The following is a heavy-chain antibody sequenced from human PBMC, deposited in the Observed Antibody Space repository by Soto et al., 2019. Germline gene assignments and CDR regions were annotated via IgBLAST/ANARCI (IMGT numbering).Heavy chain of an antibody. J-gene: IGHJ4*02. V-gene: IGHV5-10-1*01. Sequence: GESLKISCDCSGYSCTIYWISLVLQMPGKGLEWVGRIDPSDSYTNYSPSFQGHVTISADKSISTAYLQWSSLKASDTAMYYCARGSYDILTGYYNVDYWGQGTLVTVSS. CDR3: ARGSYDILTGYYNVDY. CDR1: GYSCTIYW. D-gene: IGHD3-9*01. CDR2: IDPSDSYT.